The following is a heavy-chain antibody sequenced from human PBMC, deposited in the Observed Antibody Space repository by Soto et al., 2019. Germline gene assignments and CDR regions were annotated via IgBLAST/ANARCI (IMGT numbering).Heavy chain of an antibody. D-gene: IGHD3-16*01. Sequence: QVQLQESGPGLVKPSQTLSLTCTISGGSIRSGGYYWTWIRQYPGKGLEWIGFIYFDGATFYNPSLRSRVTLSVDGSRNRFSGRLGLVPAADTALYFCGGEGGDMAVIRYVESWGQETLFTASS. CDR1: GGSIRSGGYY. J-gene: IGHJ4*02. CDR2: IYFDGAT. V-gene: IGHV4-31*02. CDR3: GGEGGDMAVIRYVES.